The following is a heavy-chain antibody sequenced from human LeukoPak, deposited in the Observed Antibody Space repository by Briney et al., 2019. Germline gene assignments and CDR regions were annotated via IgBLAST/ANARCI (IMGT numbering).Heavy chain of an antibody. Sequence: GGSLRLSCTASGFTFGDYAMSWFRQAPGKGLEWVSAISGSGGSTYYADSVKGRFTISRDNSKNTLYLQMNSLRAEDTAVYYCAKEAVKGYFDYWGQGTLVTVSS. CDR3: AKEAVKGYFDY. V-gene: IGHV3-23*01. D-gene: IGHD6-19*01. J-gene: IGHJ4*02. CDR1: GFTFGDYA. CDR2: ISGSGGST.